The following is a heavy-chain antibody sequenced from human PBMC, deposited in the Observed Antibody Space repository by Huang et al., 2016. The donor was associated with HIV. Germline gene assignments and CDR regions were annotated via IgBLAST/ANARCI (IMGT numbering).Heavy chain of an antibody. Sequence: QVRLEQWGAGLLKPSETLSLTCAVYGGSFSGYQWTGILQSPGKGLKWIGEINHRVSVTYNPSLKTRVTMTGDMSKNQFSLKMTSLTVTDTAVYFCARGLRFCRGGDCFPTHFQHWSQG. CDR1: GGSFSGYQ. V-gene: IGHV4-34*02. CDR2: INHRVSV. CDR3: ARGLRFCRGGDCFPTHFQH. J-gene: IGHJ1*01. D-gene: IGHD2-21*02.